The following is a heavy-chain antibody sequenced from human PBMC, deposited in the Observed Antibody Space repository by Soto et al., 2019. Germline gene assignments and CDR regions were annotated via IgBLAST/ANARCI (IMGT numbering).Heavy chain of an antibody. J-gene: IGHJ6*02. CDR2: ISGSGGST. D-gene: IGHD6-19*01. CDR3: AKDNKIGCSGLTDV. CDR1: GFTSSSYA. Sequence: PGGSLRLSCAASGFTSSSYAMSWVRQAPGKGLEWVSAISGSGGSTYYADSVKGRFTISRDNSKNTLYLQMNSLRAEDTAVYYCAKDNKIGCSGLTDVWGQGTTVTVSS. V-gene: IGHV3-23*01.